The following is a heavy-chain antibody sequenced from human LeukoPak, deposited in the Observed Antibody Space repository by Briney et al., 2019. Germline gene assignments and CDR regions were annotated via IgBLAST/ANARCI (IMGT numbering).Heavy chain of an antibody. CDR2: IKSKTDGGTT. CDR3: CREVDY. Sequence: GGSLRLSCAAPGFTVSNNYMSWVRQAPGKGLEWVGRIKSKTDGGTTTYAAPVKGRFTISRDDSKSTLFLQMNSLKTEDTAVYYCCREVDYWGQGTLVTVSS. V-gene: IGHV3-15*01. CDR1: GFTVSNNY. J-gene: IGHJ4*02.